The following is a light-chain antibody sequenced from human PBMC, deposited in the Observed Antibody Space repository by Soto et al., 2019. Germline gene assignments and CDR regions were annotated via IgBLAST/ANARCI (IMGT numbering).Light chain of an antibody. CDR3: QQRHNWPRT. J-gene: IGKJ2*02. Sequence: EIVMTQSPATLSLSPGERAALSCRASQSINSELAWYQQQPGQPPRLLIYDPSTRANGVPARFTGSEYGSEFTLTISGLQSDHFAFYHCQQRHNWPRTFGQRNRLEI. CDR1: QSINSE. V-gene: IGKV3-15*01. CDR2: DPS.